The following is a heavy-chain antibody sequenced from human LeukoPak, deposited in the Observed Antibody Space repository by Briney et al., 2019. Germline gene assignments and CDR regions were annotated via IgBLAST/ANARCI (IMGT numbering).Heavy chain of an antibody. D-gene: IGHD6-13*01. CDR3: AREGSSSWAGFDY. Sequence: PGGSLRLSCAASGFTFSSYEMNWVRQAPGKGLEWLSYIGGSGSTIYYADSVKGRFTISRDNAKNSLYLQMNSLRAEDTAVYYCAREGSSSWAGFDYWGQGTLVTVSS. CDR1: GFTFSSYE. CDR2: IGGSGSTI. V-gene: IGHV3-48*03. J-gene: IGHJ4*02.